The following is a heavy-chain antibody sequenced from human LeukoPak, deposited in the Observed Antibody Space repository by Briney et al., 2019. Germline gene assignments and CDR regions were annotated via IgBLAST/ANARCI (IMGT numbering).Heavy chain of an antibody. D-gene: IGHD5-12*01. CDR3: ARGTGYAVFDI. J-gene: IGHJ3*02. Sequence: GGSLRLSCAASGFTFSSYWMHWVRQAPGKGLVWVSRINRGGSSTTYADSVKGRFTISRDNAKNTLYLQMNSLRAEDTAVYYCARGTGYAVFDIWGQGTMVTVSS. CDR2: INRGGSST. V-gene: IGHV3-74*01. CDR1: GFTFSSYW.